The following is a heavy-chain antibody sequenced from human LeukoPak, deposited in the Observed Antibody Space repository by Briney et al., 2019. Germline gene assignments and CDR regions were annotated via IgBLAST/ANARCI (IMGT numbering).Heavy chain of an antibody. Sequence: GGSLRLSCAASGFTFSGYAMSWVRQAPGKGLEWVSAISGSGGSTYYADSVKGRFTISRDNSKNTLYLQVNSLRAEDTAVYYCAKVKYSSGWSLDYWGQGTLVTVSS. D-gene: IGHD6-19*01. J-gene: IGHJ4*02. CDR2: ISGSGGST. CDR3: AKVKYSSGWSLDY. CDR1: GFTFSGYA. V-gene: IGHV3-23*01.